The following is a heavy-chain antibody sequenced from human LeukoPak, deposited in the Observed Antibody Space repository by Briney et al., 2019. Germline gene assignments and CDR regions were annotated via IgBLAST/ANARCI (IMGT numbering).Heavy chain of an antibody. CDR1: GFTFSTYA. CDR3: AKDGSYYNFDY. V-gene: IGHV3-23*01. J-gene: IGHJ4*02. Sequence: PGGSLRLSCAASGFTFSTYAMSWVRQAPGKGLEWVSVISGSGGYTDYADSVKGRFTISRDNSKNTLYLQMNSLRAEDTAVYYCAKDGSYYNFDYWGQGTLVTASP. CDR2: ISGSGGYT. D-gene: IGHD3-10*01.